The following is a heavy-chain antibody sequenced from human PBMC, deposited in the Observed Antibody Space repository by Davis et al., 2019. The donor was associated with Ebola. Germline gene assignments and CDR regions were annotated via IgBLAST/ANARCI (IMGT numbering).Heavy chain of an antibody. V-gene: IGHV4-34*01. CDR2: INHSGST. CDR1: GGSFSDYY. CDR3: ARVGYKGYGNYYYGMDV. J-gene: IGHJ6*02. Sequence: SETLSLTCAVYGGSFSDYYWSWIRQPQGKGLEWIGEINHSGSTNYNPSLKSRVTISVDTSKNQFSLKLNSVTAADTAVYYCARVGYKGYGNYYYGMDVWGQGTAVTVSS. D-gene: IGHD5-18*01.